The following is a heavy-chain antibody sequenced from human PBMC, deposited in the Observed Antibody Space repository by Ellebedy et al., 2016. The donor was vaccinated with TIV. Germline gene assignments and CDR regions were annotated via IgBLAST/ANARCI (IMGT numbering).Heavy chain of an antibody. J-gene: IGHJ4*02. D-gene: IGHD6-19*01. Sequence: GESLKISCAASGFTFSSYAMTWVRQAPGKGLEWVSTISGSGGGTYCADSVKGRFTISRDNAKNSLYLQMNSLRAEDTAVYYCARGRKWLVLNYFDYWGQGTLVTVSS. CDR2: ISGSGGGT. V-gene: IGHV3-23*01. CDR3: ARGRKWLVLNYFDY. CDR1: GFTFSSYA.